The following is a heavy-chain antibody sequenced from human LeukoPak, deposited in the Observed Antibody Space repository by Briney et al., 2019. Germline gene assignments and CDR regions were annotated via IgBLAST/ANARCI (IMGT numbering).Heavy chain of an antibody. V-gene: IGHV4-59*08. CDR1: GGSISSYY. D-gene: IGHD1-26*01. CDR2: IYYSGST. Sequence: PSETLSLNCTVSGGSISSYYWSWIRQPPGKGLEWIGYIYYSGSTNYNPSLKSRVTISVDTSKNQFSLKLSSVTAADTAVYYCARQSGNYYYYGMDVWGQGTTVTVSS. CDR3: ARQSGNYYYYGMDV. J-gene: IGHJ6*02.